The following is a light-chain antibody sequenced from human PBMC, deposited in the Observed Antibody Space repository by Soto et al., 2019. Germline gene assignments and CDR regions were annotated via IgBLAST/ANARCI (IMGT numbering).Light chain of an antibody. CDR3: SSFVDGTSYV. CDR2: EVN. CDR1: SSDVGFFNY. Sequence: QSALTQPPSVSGSPGQSVTISCTGTSSDVGFFNYVSWYQHHPGKVPKFLIYEVNKRPSGVPDRFSGSTSGNTASLTVSGLQPEDEAEYFCSSFVDGTSYVFGTGTKVTV. J-gene: IGLJ1*01. V-gene: IGLV2-8*01.